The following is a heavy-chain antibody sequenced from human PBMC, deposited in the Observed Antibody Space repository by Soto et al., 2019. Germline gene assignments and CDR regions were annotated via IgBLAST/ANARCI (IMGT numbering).Heavy chain of an antibody. Sequence: GGSLRLSCVASGFTFDTYGIHWVRQAPGKGLQWVALISYEGSNTYYADSVRGRFTISRDNSRNTLYLQMNTLRPEDTGLYYCARVTPANNRYYLSGLAYWRKAHSGTVST. V-gene: IGHV3-30-3*01. J-gene: IGHJ6*04. CDR3: ARVTPANNRYYLSGLAY. CDR1: GFTFDTYG. D-gene: IGHD3-22*01. CDR2: ISYEGSNT.